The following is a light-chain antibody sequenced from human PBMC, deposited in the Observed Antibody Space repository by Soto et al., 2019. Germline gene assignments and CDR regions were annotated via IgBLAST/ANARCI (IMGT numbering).Light chain of an antibody. CDR3: LQYSSHSWT. Sequence: DIQMTQSPSSLSPSVGDRVTITCRASRSISDWLAWYQQKPGKAPELLIFDASNLKSGVLSRFSGSGSGTEFTLTISRLQPDDVATYYCLQYSSHSWTFGQGTKVEIK. CDR2: DAS. V-gene: IGKV1-5*01. CDR1: RSISDW. J-gene: IGKJ1*01.